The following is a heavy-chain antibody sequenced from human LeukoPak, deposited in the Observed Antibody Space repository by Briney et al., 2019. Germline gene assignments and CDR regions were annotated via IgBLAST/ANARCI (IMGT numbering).Heavy chain of an antibody. CDR3: ARGGGYCSSTSCYLYHMDV. Sequence: ASVKVSCKASGYTFSGYYMHWVRQAPGQGLEWMGWINPDSGGTNYAQKFQGRVTMTRDTSISTAYMELRRLRSDDTAVYYCARGGGYCSSTSCYLYHMDVWGKGTTVTVSS. CDR2: INPDSGGT. D-gene: IGHD2-2*01. J-gene: IGHJ6*03. V-gene: IGHV1-2*02. CDR1: GYTFSGYY.